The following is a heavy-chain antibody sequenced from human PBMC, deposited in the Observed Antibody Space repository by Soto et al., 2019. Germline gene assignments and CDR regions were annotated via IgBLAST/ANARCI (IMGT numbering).Heavy chain of an antibody. V-gene: IGHV1-69*02. J-gene: IGHJ4*02. CDR3: AKEPPKGSFDY. CDR1: GGTFSSYT. D-gene: IGHD1-1*01. Sequence: ASVKVSCKASGGTFSSYTISWVRQAPGQGLEWMGRIIPILGIANYAQKFQGRVTITADKSTSTAYMELSSLRSEDTAVYYCAKEPPKGSFDYWGQGTLVTVSS. CDR2: IIPILGIA.